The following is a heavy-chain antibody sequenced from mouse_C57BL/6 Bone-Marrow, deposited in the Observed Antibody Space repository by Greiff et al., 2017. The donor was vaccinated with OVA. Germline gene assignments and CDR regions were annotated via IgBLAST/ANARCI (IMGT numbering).Heavy chain of an antibody. CDR2: IDPSDSYT. V-gene: IGHV1-50*01. CDR3: ARSYYDYDWFAY. J-gene: IGHJ3*01. CDR1: GYTFTSYW. D-gene: IGHD2-4*01. Sequence: QVQLQQPGAELVKPGASVKLSCKASGYTFTSYWMQWVKQRPGQGLEWIGEIDPSDSYTNYNQKFKGKATLTVDTSSSTAYMQLSSLTSEDSAVYYCARSYYDYDWFAYWGQGTLVTVSA.